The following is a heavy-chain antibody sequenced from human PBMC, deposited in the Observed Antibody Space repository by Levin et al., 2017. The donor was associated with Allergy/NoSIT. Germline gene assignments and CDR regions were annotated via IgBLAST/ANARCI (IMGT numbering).Heavy chain of an antibody. CDR2: ISGGGDST. V-gene: IGHV3-23*01. Sequence: GGSLRLSCAASGFTFSSYAMSWVRQAPGKGLEWVSAISGGGDSTFYADSVKGRFTISRDNSKNTLYLQMNSLRAEDTAVYYCAKGGDYSDYGLKFDYWGQGTLVTVSS. CDR1: GFTFSSYA. D-gene: IGHD4-11*01. CDR3: AKGGDYSDYGLKFDY. J-gene: IGHJ4*02.